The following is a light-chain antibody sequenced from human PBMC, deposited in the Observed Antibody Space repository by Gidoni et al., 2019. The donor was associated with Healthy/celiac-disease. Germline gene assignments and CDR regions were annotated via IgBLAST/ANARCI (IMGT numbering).Light chain of an antibody. CDR3: QQSYSTLS. Sequence: DIQMTQSPSSLSASVGDRVTITCRASQSIRSYLNWYQQNPGKAPKLLIYAASSLQSGVPSRFSGSVSGKDFTLTISSLQPEDFATYYCQQSYSTLSFGGGTKVEIQ. V-gene: IGKV1-39*01. J-gene: IGKJ4*01. CDR1: QSIRSY. CDR2: AAS.